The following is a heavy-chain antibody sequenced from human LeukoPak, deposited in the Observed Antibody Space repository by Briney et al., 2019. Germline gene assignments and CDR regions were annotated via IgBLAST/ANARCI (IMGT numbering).Heavy chain of an antibody. J-gene: IGHJ4*02. D-gene: IGHD3-10*01. CDR3: ARDRIPMVRGVNY. CDR1: GYSFTGYY. Sequence: ASVKVSCKASGYSFTGYYMHWVRQAPGQGLGWMGWINPNSGGTNYAQKFQGRVTMTRDTSISTAYMELSRLRSDDTAVYYCARDRIPMVRGVNYWGQGTLVTVSS. CDR2: INPNSGGT. V-gene: IGHV1-2*02.